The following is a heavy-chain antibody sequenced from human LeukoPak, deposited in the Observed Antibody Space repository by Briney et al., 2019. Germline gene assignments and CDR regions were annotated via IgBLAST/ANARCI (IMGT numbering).Heavy chain of an antibody. V-gene: IGHV4-34*01. J-gene: IGHJ1*01. CDR3: ARGPYVRYYYDSSGYRTEYFQH. CDR1: GGSFSGYY. CDR2: INHSGST. D-gene: IGHD3-22*01. Sequence: SETLSLTCAVYGGSFSGYYWSWIRQPPGKGLEWIGEINHSGSTNYNPSLKSRVTISVDTSKNQFSLKLSSVTAADTAVYYCARGPYVRYYYDSSGYRTEYFQHWGQGTLVTVSS.